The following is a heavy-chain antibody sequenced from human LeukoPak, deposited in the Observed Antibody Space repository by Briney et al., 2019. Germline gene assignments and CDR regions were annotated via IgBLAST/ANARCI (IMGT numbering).Heavy chain of an antibody. J-gene: IGHJ3*02. CDR2: IIPILGIA. D-gene: IGHD5-24*01. CDR3: AREEGGYNIRDAFDI. V-gene: IGHV1-69*04. CDR1: GGTFSTYA. Sequence: SVKVSCKASGGTFSTYAISWVRQAPGQGLEWMGRIIPILGIANYAQKFQGRVTITADKSTSTAYMELSSLRSEDTAVYYCAREEGGYNIRDAFDIWGQGTMLIVSS.